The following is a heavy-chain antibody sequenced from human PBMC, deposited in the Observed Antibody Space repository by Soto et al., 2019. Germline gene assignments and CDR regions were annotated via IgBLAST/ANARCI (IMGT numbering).Heavy chain of an antibody. Sequence: QVQLVQSAAEVKKPGSSVKVSCKASGGIFSTYAISWLRQAPGQGLEWMGGIIPIFGTPNYAQRFQGRVTITADESTSTAYMELSNRRSEDTAVYYCARDRYDYGSGNYYNRIDFWGQGTLVTVSS. J-gene: IGHJ4*02. D-gene: IGHD3-10*01. V-gene: IGHV1-69*01. CDR2: IIPIFGTP. CDR3: ARDRYDYGSGNYYNRIDF. CDR1: GGIFSTYA.